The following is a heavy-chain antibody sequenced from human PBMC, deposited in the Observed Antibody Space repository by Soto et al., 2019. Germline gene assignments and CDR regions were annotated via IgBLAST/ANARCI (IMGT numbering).Heavy chain of an antibody. J-gene: IGHJ6*02. CDR3: AKDSRELRFLEWLSGGMDV. CDR2: ISGSGGST. V-gene: IGHV3-23*01. D-gene: IGHD3-3*01. CDR1: GFTFSSYA. Sequence: SLRLSCAASGFTFSSYAMSWVRQAPGKGLEWVSAISGSGGSTYYADSVKGRFTISRDNSKNTLYLQMNSLRAEDTAVYYCAKDSRELRFLEWLSGGMDVWGQGTTVTVSS.